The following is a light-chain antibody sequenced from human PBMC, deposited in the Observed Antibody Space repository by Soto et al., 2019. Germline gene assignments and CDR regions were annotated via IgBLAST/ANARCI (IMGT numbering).Light chain of an antibody. CDR2: DAS. J-gene: IGKJ2*01. CDR3: QHSFNTPQS. V-gene: IGKV1-39*01. Sequence: DIQMTQSPSLLSASVGARVTITCRSNQTIRNYLNWYQQKPGQAPNLLIHDASSLQTGVPSRFSGRGFGTDFTLTINDLQVADFATYYCQHSFNTPQSFGQGTKIEI. CDR1: QTIRNY.